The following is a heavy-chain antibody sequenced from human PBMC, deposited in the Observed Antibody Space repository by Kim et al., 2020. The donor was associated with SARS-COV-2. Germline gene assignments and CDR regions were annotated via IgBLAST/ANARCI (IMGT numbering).Heavy chain of an antibody. Sequence: GGSLRLSCAASGFTFSDYYMSWIRQAPGKGLEWVSYISSSIDYTNYADSLKGRFTISRDNAKNSLYLQMNSLRADDTAVYYCAGVSLGGTSWFYFYCRG. CDR1: GFTFSDYY. CDR3: AGVSLGGTSWFYFYC. D-gene: IGHD6-13*01. J-gene: IGHJ4*01. CDR2: ISSSIDYT. V-gene: IGHV3-11*05.